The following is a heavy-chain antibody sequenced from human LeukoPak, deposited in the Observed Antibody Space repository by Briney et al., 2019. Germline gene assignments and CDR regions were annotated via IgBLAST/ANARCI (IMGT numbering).Heavy chain of an antibody. Sequence: SETLSLTCTVYGGSFSGYYWSWIRQPPGKGLEWIGEINHSGSTNYNPSLKSRVTISVDTSKNQFSLKLSSVTAADTAVYYCARGGYFDYWGQGTLVTVSS. V-gene: IGHV4-34*01. CDR1: GGSFSGYY. CDR2: INHSGST. CDR3: ARGGYFDY. J-gene: IGHJ4*02.